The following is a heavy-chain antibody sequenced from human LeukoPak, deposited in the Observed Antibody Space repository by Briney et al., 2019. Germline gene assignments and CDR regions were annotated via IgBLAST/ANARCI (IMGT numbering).Heavy chain of an antibody. CDR3: ARGDYGDYRIFYTLFDF. J-gene: IGHJ4*02. D-gene: IGHD4-17*01. V-gene: IGHV5-51*01. CDR1: GYSFTSYW. CDR2: IYPGDSDT. Sequence: GESLKISCKGSGYSFTSYWIGWVRQMPGKGLEWMGIIYPGDSDTRYSPSFQGQVTILADRSISTAYLQWSSLKASDTAMYYCARGDYGDYRIFYTLFDFWGQGTLVTVSS.